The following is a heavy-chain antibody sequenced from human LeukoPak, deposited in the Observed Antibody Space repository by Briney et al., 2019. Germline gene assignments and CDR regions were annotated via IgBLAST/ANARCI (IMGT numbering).Heavy chain of an antibody. V-gene: IGHV3-30*18. J-gene: IGHJ4*02. CDR3: AKGSHSTGNYFDY. Sequence: GGSLRLSCAASGFTFSSYGMHWVRQAPGKGLEWVAVISYDGSNKYYADSVKGRFTISRDNSKNTLYLQMNSLRAEDTAVYYCAKGSHSTGNYFDYWGQGTLVTVSS. CDR2: ISYDGSNK. D-gene: IGHD1-14*01. CDR1: GFTFSSYG.